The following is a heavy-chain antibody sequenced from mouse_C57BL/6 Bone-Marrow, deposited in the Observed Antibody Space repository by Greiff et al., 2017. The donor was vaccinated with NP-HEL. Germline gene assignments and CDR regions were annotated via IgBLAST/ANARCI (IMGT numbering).Heavy chain of an antibody. CDR1: GYTFTSYW. J-gene: IGHJ1*03. V-gene: IGHV1-7*01. CDR3: ARPTGGYWYFDV. D-gene: IGHD1-1*01. CDR2: INPSSGYT. Sequence: QVQLKQSGAELAKPGASVKLSCKASGYTFTSYWMHWVKQRPGQGLEWIGYINPSSGYTTYNQKFKDKATLTADKSSSTAYMQLSSLTYEDSAVDYCARPTGGYWYFDVWGTGTTVTVSS.